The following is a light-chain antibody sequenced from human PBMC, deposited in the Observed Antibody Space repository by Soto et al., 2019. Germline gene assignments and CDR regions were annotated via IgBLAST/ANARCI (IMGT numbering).Light chain of an antibody. CDR1: SSDVGGYKY. Sequence: QSALTQPPSASGSPGQSVTISYTGTSSDVGGYKYVSWYQQHAGKAPKLMIYEVSKRPSGVPDRFSGSKSGNTASLTVSGLQAGDEADYYCSSYAGSNSVVFGGGTKVTVL. V-gene: IGLV2-8*01. CDR2: EVS. CDR3: SSYAGSNSVV. J-gene: IGLJ3*02.